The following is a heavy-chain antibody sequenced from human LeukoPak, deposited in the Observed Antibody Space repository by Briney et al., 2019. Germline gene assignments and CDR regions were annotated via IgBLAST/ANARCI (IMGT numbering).Heavy chain of an antibody. V-gene: IGHV3-48*03. CDR1: GFTFSSYE. J-gene: IGHJ4*02. Sequence: GGSLRLSCAASGFTFSSYEMNWVRQAPGKGLEWVSYISSSGTPIHYADSVKGRFTISRHNAKNSLFLQMNSLRAEDTAVYYCAREKTACGGDCYDSWGQGTLVTVSS. CDR3: AREKTACGGDCYDS. D-gene: IGHD2-21*01. CDR2: ISSSGTPI.